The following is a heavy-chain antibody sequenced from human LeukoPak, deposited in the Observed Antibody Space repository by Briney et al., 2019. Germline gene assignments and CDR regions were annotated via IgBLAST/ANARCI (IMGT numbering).Heavy chain of an antibody. D-gene: IGHD4-17*01. V-gene: IGHV3-11*01. CDR1: GFTFRDYD. CDR2: ISSSDRNI. J-gene: IGHJ4*02. Sequence: PGGSLRLSCAASGFTFRDYDMTWIRQAPGKGLGWVSYISSSDRNIYNAESVKGRFTISRDNAKNSLYLQMNSLRAEDTAVYYCARDLTTVTSNYWGQGTLVTVSS. CDR3: ARDLTTVTSNY.